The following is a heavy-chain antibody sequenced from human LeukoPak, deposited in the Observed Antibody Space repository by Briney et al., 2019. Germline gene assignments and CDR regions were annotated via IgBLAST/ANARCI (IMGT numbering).Heavy chain of an antibody. D-gene: IGHD5-24*01. Sequence: GESLKISCKGSGYNFANYWIGWVRQMPGKGLEWMGIIYPGDSDTRYSPSFQGQVTISADKSISTAYLQWSSLKASDTAMYYCARQDGRALYYFDYWGQGALVTVSS. CDR2: IYPGDSDT. CDR1: GYNFANYW. J-gene: IGHJ4*02. CDR3: ARQDGRALYYFDY. V-gene: IGHV5-51*01.